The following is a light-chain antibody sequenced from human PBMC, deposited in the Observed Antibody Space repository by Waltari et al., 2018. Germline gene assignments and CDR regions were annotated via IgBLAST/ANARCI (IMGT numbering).Light chain of an antibody. CDR3: AAWDDSLSGNV. V-gene: IGLV1-47*01. J-gene: IGLJ1*01. CDR1: SSNLGTNN. CDR2: KTN. Sequence: QSVLTPPPSASGTPGQRIIISCSGSSSNLGTNNVYWYQQFPGTAPKVLIYKTNQRPSGVPDRFSGSKSGTSASLAISGLRSEDEADYYCAAWDDSLSGNVFGTGTKVTVL.